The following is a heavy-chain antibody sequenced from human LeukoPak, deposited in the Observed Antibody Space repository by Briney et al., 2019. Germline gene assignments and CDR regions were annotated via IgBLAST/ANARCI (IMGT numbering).Heavy chain of an antibody. CDR3: AIESYGDYGPFDY. CDR1: GYSISSGYY. CDR2: MYYSGST. J-gene: IGHJ4*02. Sequence: SETLSLTCTVSGYSISSGYYWGWIRQPPGKGLVWIGSMYYSGSTYYNPSLKSRVTISVDTSKNQFSLKLSSVTAADTAVYYCAIESYGDYGPFDYWGQGTLVTVSS. D-gene: IGHD4-17*01. V-gene: IGHV4-38-2*02.